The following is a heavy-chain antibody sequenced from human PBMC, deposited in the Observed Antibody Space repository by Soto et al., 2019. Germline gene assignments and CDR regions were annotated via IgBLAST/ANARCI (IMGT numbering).Heavy chain of an antibody. D-gene: IGHD4-17*01. CDR1: GGTFSSDT. V-gene: IGHV1-69*02. CDR3: ARYDYSDYTEDGFET. CDR2: IIPMFDMS. Sequence: QVQLVQSGAEVKTPGSSVKVSCKASGGTFSSDTVSWVRQAPGQGLEWMGRIIPMFDMSEYADKFQSRATITADESATTVYMELSSLTSDDTAMYFCARYDYSDYTEDGFETWGQGTVVTVSS. J-gene: IGHJ3*02.